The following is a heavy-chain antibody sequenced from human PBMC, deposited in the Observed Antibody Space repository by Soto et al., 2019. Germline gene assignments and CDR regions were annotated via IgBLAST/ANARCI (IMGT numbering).Heavy chain of an antibody. CDR2: IKQDGGEK. J-gene: IGHJ4*02. D-gene: IGHD3-16*02. Sequence: EVQLVESGGGLVQPGGSLSLSCAASGFSFTSYWMTWVRQAPGKGLEWVANIKQDGGEKYYVGSVKGRFTISRDNAENSLYLQWDSMRAEDAAVYYCARGAFPAWGTYPLDYWGQGTLVTVSS. CDR3: ARGAFPAWGTYPLDY. CDR1: GFSFTSYW. V-gene: IGHV3-7*04.